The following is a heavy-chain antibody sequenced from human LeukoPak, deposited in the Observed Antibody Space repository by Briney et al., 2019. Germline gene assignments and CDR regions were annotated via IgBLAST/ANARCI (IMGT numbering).Heavy chain of an antibody. Sequence: GGSLRLSCAASGFTFSYYYMHWVRQPTGKGLEWVSGIGSAGGIYYPGSVKGQLPISRENAKDYLYLQMKSLRAGDTAVYYCARCHGGAFDIWGHGTMVTVSS. CDR2: IGSAGGI. CDR1: GFTFSYYY. CDR3: ARCHGGAFDI. D-gene: IGHD5-24*01. V-gene: IGHV3-13*01. J-gene: IGHJ3*02.